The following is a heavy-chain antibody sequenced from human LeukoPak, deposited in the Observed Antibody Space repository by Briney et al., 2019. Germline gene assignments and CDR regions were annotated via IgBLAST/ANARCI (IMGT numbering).Heavy chain of an antibody. Sequence: GGSLRLSCAASGFTFSSYSMNWVRQAPGKGLEGVSYISSSSSTIYYADSVKGRFTIPRDNAKNSLYLQMNSLRAEDTAVYYCARSTVTTGDYWGQGTLVTVSS. J-gene: IGHJ4*02. V-gene: IGHV3-48*01. CDR3: ARSTVTTGDY. D-gene: IGHD4-17*01. CDR2: ISSSSSTI. CDR1: GFTFSSYS.